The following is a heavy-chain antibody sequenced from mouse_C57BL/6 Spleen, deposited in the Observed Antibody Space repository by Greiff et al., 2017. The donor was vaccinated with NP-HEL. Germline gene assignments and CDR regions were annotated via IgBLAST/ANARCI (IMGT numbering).Heavy chain of an antibody. V-gene: IGHV1-66*01. CDR1: GYSFTSYY. CDR2: IYPGSGNT. Sequence: QVQLQLSGPELVKPGASVKISCKASGYSFTSYYIHWVKQRPGQGLEWIGWIYPGSGNTKYNEKFKGKATLTADTSSSTAYMQLSSLTSEDSAVYYCARYPPGGYAMDYWGQGTSVTVSS. J-gene: IGHJ4*01. CDR3: ARYPPGGYAMDY.